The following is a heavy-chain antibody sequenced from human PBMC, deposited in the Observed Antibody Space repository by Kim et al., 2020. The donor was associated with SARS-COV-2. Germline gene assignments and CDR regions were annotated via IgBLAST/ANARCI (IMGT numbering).Heavy chain of an antibody. CDR1: GFTFSSYA. D-gene: IGHD5-18*01. V-gene: IGHV3-23*01. CDR3: AKDLSYGPRDYYYGMDV. Sequence: GGSLRLSCAASGFTFSSYAMSWVRQAPGKGLEWVSAISGSGGSTYYADSVKGRFTISRDNSKNTLYLQMNSLRAEDTAVYYCAKDLSYGPRDYYYGMDVWGQGTTVTVSS. J-gene: IGHJ6*02. CDR2: ISGSGGST.